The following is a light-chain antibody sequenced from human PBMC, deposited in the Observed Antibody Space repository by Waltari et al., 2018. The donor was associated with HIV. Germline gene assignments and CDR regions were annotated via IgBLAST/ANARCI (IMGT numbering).Light chain of an antibody. CDR3: EAWDDSLNGVV. CDR2: TNN. V-gene: IGLV1-44*01. J-gene: IGLJ2*01. CDR1: SSNIGINS. Sequence: QSVLTQPPSASGTPGQRVTILGSGSSSNIGINSVIWYQKFPGTAPKPLIYTNNQRPSGVPKRFSASKSGTSASLAISRLQSEDEADYYCEAWDDSLNGVVFGGGTKLTVL.